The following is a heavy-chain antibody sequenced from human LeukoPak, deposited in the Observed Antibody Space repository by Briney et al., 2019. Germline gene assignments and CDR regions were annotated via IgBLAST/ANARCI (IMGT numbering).Heavy chain of an antibody. V-gene: IGHV1-2*02. J-gene: IGHJ4*02. CDR2: INPNSGDT. Sequence: ASVKVSCKASGYTFTGYYMHWVRQAPGQGLEWMGWINPNSGDTNYTQKFQGRVTITRDASISTAYMELSRLRSEDTAVFYCASRQLTYNFASWGQGTLVTVSS. CDR3: ASRQLTYNFAS. D-gene: IGHD1-1*01. CDR1: GYTFTGYY.